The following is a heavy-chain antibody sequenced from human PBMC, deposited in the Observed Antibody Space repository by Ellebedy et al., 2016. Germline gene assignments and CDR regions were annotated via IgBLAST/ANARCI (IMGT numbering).Heavy chain of an antibody. CDR2: FSSSGYI. CDR1: GFTFTSYS. V-gene: IGHV3-21*01. D-gene: IGHD1-20*01. Sequence: GESLKISXAASGFTFTSYSMNWVRQAPGKGPEWVSCFSSSGYIYYADSVKGRFTISRDNAKNSLYLQMNSLSAEDTAVYYCAISVTGTTVGVYWGQGTLVTVSS. J-gene: IGHJ4*02. CDR3: AISVTGTTVGVY.